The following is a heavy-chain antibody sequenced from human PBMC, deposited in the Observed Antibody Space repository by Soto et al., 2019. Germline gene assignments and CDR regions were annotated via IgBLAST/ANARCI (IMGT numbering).Heavy chain of an antibody. Sequence: PSETLSLTCAVSGDSISRGYYWAWIRQPPGKGLEYIGSIYHSGTTYYNPSLMSRVTISVDTSKNQFSLNLSSVNAADTALYFCARDSSIARFFIWGQGTLVTVSS. CDR1: GDSISRGYY. V-gene: IGHV4-38-2*02. J-gene: IGHJ4*02. CDR2: IYHSGTT. CDR3: ARDSSIARFFI. D-gene: IGHD3-10*01.